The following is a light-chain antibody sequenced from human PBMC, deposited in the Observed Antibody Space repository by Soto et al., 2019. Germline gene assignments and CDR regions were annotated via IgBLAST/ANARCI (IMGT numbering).Light chain of an antibody. CDR3: QQIFGTRYS. J-gene: IGKJ2*03. Sequence: DIQMTQSPSSLSASVGDRVTILSREVQNIRVFLNWYQQKPGKAPKPLIYAASTLLSGVPSRFSGSGSGTDFTLTISSLQPEDFATYYCQQIFGTRYSFGQGTKLEI. V-gene: IGKV1-39*01. CDR2: AAS. CDR1: QNIRVF.